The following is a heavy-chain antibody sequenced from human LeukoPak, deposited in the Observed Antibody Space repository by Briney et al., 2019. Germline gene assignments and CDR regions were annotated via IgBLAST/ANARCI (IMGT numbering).Heavy chain of an antibody. CDR3: ARGLTTFGY. CDR1: GGSFSGYY. Sequence: PSETLSLTCAVYGGSFSGYYWSWIRQPPGKGPEWIGEINHSGSTNYNPSLKSRVIILVDTSKNQFSLKLSSVTAADTAVYYCARGLTTFGYWGQGTLVTVSS. J-gene: IGHJ4*02. V-gene: IGHV4-34*01. D-gene: IGHD4/OR15-4a*01. CDR2: INHSGST.